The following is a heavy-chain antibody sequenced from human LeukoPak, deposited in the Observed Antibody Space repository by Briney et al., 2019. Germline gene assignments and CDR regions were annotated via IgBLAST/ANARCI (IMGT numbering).Heavy chain of an antibody. V-gene: IGHV3-9*01. CDR3: AKDSTGYSSPMGYFDY. CDR2: ISWNSGSI. J-gene: IGHJ4*02. Sequence: PGGSLRLSCAASGFTFDDYAMHWVRQAPGKGLEWVSGISWNSGSIGYADSVKGRFTISRDNAKNSLYLQMNSLRAEDTALYYCAKDSTGYSSPMGYFDYWGQGTLVTVSS. CDR1: GFTFDDYA. D-gene: IGHD6-13*01.